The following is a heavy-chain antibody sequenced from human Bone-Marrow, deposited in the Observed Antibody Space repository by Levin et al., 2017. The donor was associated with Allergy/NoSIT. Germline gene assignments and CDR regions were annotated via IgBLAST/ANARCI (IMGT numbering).Heavy chain of an antibody. V-gene: IGHV3-30*03. D-gene: IGHD5-12*01. CDR1: GFNFSDYG. Sequence: GGSLRLSCVASGFNFSDYGFHWVRQAPGKGLQWVAVISKGGNYENYADSVKGRFIVSRDESKRTVSLEMENLRTDDTAVYYCIVASGDHWGQGTLVIVSS. CDR2: ISKGGNYE. J-gene: IGHJ4*02. CDR3: IVASGDH.